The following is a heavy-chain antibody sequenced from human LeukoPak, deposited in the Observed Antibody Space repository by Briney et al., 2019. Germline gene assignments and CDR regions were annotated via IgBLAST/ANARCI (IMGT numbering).Heavy chain of an antibody. D-gene: IGHD1-26*01. Sequence: PGGSLRLSCAASGFSFSSYEMNWVHQAPGKGLEWVSYISSSGSTIYYAASVKGRFTISRDNAKNSLYLQMNSLRAEDTAVYYCAPWGGSYLRTLDYWGQETLVTVSS. J-gene: IGHJ4*02. CDR3: APWGGSYLRTLDY. CDR1: GFSFSSYE. CDR2: ISSSGSTI. V-gene: IGHV3-48*03.